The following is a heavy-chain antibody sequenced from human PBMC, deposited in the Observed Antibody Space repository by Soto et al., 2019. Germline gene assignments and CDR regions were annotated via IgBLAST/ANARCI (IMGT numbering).Heavy chain of an antibody. D-gene: IGHD3-10*01. V-gene: IGHV1-24*01. CDR3: ATDRDTDSGFDP. CDR1: GYTLTELS. J-gene: IGHJ5*02. Sequence: ASVKVSCKVSGYTLTELSMHWVRQAPGKGLEWMGGFDPEDGETIYAQKFQGRVTMTEDTSTDTAYMELSSLRSEDTAVYYCATDRDTDSGFDPWGQGTLVTVSS. CDR2: FDPEDGET.